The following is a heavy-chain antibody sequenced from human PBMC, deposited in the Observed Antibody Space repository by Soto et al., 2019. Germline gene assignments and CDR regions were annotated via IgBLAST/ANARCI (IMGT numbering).Heavy chain of an antibody. CDR1: GFTFSSYW. Sequence: GGSLRLSCAASGFTFSSYWMSWVRQAPGKGLEWVANIKQDGSEKYYVDSVKGRFTISRDKAKNSLYLQMNSLGAEDTAVYYCARDETIFRYYDFWSGYYKMGFDYWGQGTLVTVSS. CDR2: IKQDGSEK. J-gene: IGHJ4*02. V-gene: IGHV3-7*01. D-gene: IGHD3-3*01. CDR3: ARDETIFRYYDFWSGYYKMGFDY.